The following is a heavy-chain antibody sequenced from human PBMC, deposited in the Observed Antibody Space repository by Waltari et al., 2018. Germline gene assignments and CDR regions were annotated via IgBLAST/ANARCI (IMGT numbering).Heavy chain of an antibody. CDR3: ARVGIEYDSSGYYSAFDI. V-gene: IGHV1-69*01. Sequence: QVQLVQSGAAVKKPGSSVKVSCKASGGTFSSYAISWVRQATGQGLEWMGGIIRIVGTATYAQKCQGRVTSTADESTSTAYMERSSLRSEDTAVYYCARVGIEYDSSGYYSAFDIWGQGTMVTVSS. J-gene: IGHJ3*02. CDR2: IIRIVGTA. D-gene: IGHD3-22*01. CDR1: GGTFSSYA.